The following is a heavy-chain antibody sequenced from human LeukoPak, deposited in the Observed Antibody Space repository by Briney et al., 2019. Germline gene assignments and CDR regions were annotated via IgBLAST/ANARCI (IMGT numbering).Heavy chain of an antibody. Sequence: ASVKVSCKASGYTFTSYGISWVRQAPGQGLEWMGWISAYNGNTNYAQKLQGRVTMTTDTSTSTAYMELRSLRSDDTAVYYCARAYFYDSSGNYYYYGIDVRGQGTTVTVSS. J-gene: IGHJ6*02. D-gene: IGHD3-22*01. V-gene: IGHV1-18*01. CDR2: ISAYNGNT. CDR3: ARAYFYDSSGNYYYYGIDV. CDR1: GYTFTSYG.